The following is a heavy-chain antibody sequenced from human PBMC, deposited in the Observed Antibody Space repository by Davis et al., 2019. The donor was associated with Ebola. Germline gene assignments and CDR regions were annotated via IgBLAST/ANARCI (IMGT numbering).Heavy chain of an antibody. CDR1: GFTFSSYW. J-gene: IGHJ4*02. Sequence: GESLKISCAASGFTFSSYWMSWVRQAPGKGLEWVSYISSSGSTIYYADSVKGRFTISRDNAKNSLYLQMNSLRAEDTAVYYCARPYCSSTSCHFDYWGQGTLVTVSS. V-gene: IGHV3-48*04. CDR2: ISSSGSTI. CDR3: ARPYCSSTSCHFDY. D-gene: IGHD2-2*01.